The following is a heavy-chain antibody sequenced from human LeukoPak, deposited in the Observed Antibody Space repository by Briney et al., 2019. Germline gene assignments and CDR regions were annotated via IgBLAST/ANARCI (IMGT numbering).Heavy chain of an antibody. CDR1: GYTFTIYG. V-gene: IGHV1-2*06. Sequence: ASVKVSCTASGYTFTIYGISWVRQAPGQGLEWMGRINPNSGATNYAQNFQGRVTMTRDMSITTAYMELSRLTFDDTAVYYCARDYDYTGRSASDIWGQGTMVTVSS. J-gene: IGHJ3*02. CDR2: INPNSGAT. D-gene: IGHD3-3*01. CDR3: ARDYDYTGRSASDI.